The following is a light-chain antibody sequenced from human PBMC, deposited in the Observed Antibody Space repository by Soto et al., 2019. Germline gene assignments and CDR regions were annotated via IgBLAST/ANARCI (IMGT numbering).Light chain of an antibody. V-gene: IGLV2-18*02. CDR2: EVS. Sequence: QSVLTQPPSVSGSPGQSVTISCTGTSSDVGSYNRVSWYQQPPGTAPKLMIYEVSNRPSGVPDRFSGSKSGNTASLTISGLQADDEADYYCSSYSSISTYVFGPGTEVTVL. CDR1: SSDVGSYNR. J-gene: IGLJ1*01. CDR3: SSYSSISTYV.